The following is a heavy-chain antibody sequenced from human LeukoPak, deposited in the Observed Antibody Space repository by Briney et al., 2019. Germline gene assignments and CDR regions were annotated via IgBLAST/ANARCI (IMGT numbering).Heavy chain of an antibody. Sequence: GASVKVSCTASGGTFSSYAISWVRQDPGQGLEWMGEIIPIFGTANYAQKFQGRVTITADESTSTAYMELSSLRSEDTAVYYCARGYYDILTGYYMEAAKYYYYGMDVWGQGTTVTVSS. CDR2: IIPIFGTA. CDR1: GGTFSSYA. J-gene: IGHJ6*02. V-gene: IGHV1-69*13. D-gene: IGHD3-9*01. CDR3: ARGYYDILTGYYMEAAKYYYYGMDV.